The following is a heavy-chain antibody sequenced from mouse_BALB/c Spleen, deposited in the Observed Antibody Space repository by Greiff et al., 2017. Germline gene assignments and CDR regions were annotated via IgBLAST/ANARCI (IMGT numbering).Heavy chain of an antibody. J-gene: IGHJ4*01. CDR2: INPSTGYT. CDR3: ASGGLLRLRYAMDY. Sequence: VKLQESGAELAKPGASVKMSCKASGYTFTSYWMHWVKQRPGQGLEWIGYINPSTGYTEYNQKFKDKATLTADKSSSTAYMQLSSLTSEDSAVYYCASGGLLRLRYAMDYWGQGTSVTVSS. CDR1: GYTFTSYW. D-gene: IGHD1-2*01. V-gene: IGHV1-7*01.